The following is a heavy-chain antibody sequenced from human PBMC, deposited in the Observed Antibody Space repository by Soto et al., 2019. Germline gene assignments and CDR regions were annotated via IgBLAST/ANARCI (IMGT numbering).Heavy chain of an antibody. D-gene: IGHD1-20*01. CDR2: VSYDGSNK. J-gene: IGHJ4*02. Sequence: GGCLRLSCEASRFTFSRYAMHCVRQAPGKGLEWVAVVSYDGSNKYYADSVKGRFTISRDNSKNTMYLQLSSLRDEDTAVYYCARPANTTRSNYYFDAWGQGT. V-gene: IGHV3-30-3*01. CDR3: ARPANTTRSNYYFDA. CDR1: RFTFSRYA.